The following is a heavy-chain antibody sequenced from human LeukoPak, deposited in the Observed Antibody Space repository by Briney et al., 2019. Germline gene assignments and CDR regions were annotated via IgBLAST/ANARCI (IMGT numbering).Heavy chain of an antibody. CDR3: ARGGSSSWYHYYYYYMDV. D-gene: IGHD6-13*01. J-gene: IGHJ6*03. Sequence: ASVKVSCKASGGTFSSYAISWVRQAPGQGLEWMGGIIPIFGTANYAQKFQGRVTIPADESTSTAYMELSSLRSEDTAVYYCARGGSSSWYHYYYYYMDVWGKGTTVTVSS. CDR2: IIPIFGTA. V-gene: IGHV1-69*13. CDR1: GGTFSSYA.